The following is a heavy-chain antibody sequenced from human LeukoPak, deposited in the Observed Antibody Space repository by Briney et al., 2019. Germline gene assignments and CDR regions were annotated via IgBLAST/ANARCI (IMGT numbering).Heavy chain of an antibody. V-gene: IGHV4-34*01. Sequence: SETLSLTCAVYGGSFSGYYWSWIRQPPGKGLEWIGSIYYSGSTYYNPSLKSRVTISVDTSKNQFSLKLSSVTAADTAVYYCARGPRDYYDSSGYYSTYFDYWGQGTLVTVSS. CDR1: GGSFSGYY. CDR3: ARGPRDYYDSSGYYSTYFDY. CDR2: IYYSGST. D-gene: IGHD3-22*01. J-gene: IGHJ4*02.